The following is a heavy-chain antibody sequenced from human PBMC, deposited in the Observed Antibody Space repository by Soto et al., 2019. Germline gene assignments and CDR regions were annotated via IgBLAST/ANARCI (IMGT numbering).Heavy chain of an antibody. CDR2: IYYSGTT. CDR1: GGSISRTSHH. CDR3: TREDSSTYED. Sequence: SETLSLTCTVSGGSISRTSHHWAWFRQPPGKGLEWIGSIYYSGTTYYNPSLKSRLTIFVDTSKNQFSLKLSSVTAADTAVYFCTREDSSTYEDWSQGTLVTVSS. D-gene: IGHD6-13*01. J-gene: IGHJ4*02. V-gene: IGHV4-39*01.